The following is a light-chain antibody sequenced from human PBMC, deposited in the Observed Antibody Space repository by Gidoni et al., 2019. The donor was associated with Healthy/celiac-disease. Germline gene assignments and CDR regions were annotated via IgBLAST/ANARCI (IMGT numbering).Light chain of an antibody. J-gene: IGKJ2*01. CDR1: QSVSSY. CDR2: DAS. V-gene: IGKV3-11*01. CDR3: QQRSNSYT. Sequence: EIVLTQSPATLSLSPGERATLSCRASQSVSSYLAWYQQKPGQAPRLLIDDASNRATGITARCSGSGSGTDFTLNISSLEPEDFAVYYWQQRSNSYTCGQGTKLEIK.